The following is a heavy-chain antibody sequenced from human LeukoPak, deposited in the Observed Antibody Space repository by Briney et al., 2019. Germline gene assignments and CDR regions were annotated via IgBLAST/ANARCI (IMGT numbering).Heavy chain of an antibody. J-gene: IGHJ6*02. CDR2: IYYSGST. CDR3: ARDRSSSWWGDYYYGMDV. CDR1: GDSISSYY. V-gene: IGHV4-59*01. D-gene: IGHD6-13*01. Sequence: SETLSLTCTVSGDSISSYYWSWIRQPPGKGLEWIGYIYYSGSTNYNPSLKSRVTISVDTSKNQFSLKLSSVTAADTAVYYCARDRSSSWWGDYYYGMDVWGQGTTVTVSS.